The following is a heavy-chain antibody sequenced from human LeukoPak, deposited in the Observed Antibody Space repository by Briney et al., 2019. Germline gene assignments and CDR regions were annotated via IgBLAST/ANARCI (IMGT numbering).Heavy chain of an antibody. CDR1: GFTFSNLG. Sequence: GGSLRLSCAASGFTFSNLGLNWVRQAPGKGLEWVAVISYDGSNKYFADSVKGRFTISRDNSKNTLYPQMNSLRAEDTAVYYCAKDSGIAVAGTLRAFDIWGQGTMVTVSS. CDR2: ISYDGSNK. J-gene: IGHJ3*02. D-gene: IGHD6-19*01. CDR3: AKDSGIAVAGTLRAFDI. V-gene: IGHV3-30*18.